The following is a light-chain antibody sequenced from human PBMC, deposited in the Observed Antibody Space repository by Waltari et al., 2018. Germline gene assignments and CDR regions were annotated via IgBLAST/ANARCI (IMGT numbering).Light chain of an antibody. CDR1: QSISVW. CDR3: HQYNNYPLT. V-gene: IGKV1-5*03. J-gene: IGKJ4*01. Sequence: DIQMTQSPSTLSASVGDRVTITCRASQSISVWLAWYQQKPGRAPTLLSYKASTLESGVPSRFSGSGSDREFTLTISSLQPDDSATYYCHQYNNYPLTFGGGTKVEV. CDR2: KAS.